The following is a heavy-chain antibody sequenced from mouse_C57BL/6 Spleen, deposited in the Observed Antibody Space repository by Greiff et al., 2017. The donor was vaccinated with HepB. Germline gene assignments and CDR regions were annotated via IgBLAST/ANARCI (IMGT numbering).Heavy chain of an antibody. CDR2: IDPSDSYT. J-gene: IGHJ2*01. V-gene: IGHV1-59*01. Sequence: VQLQQPGAELVRPGTSVKLSCKASGYTFTSYWMHWVKQRPGQGLEWIGVIDPSDSYTNYNQKFKGKATLTVDTSSSTAYMQLSSLTSEDSAVYYCARERDGYYEDFDYWGQGTTLTVSS. D-gene: IGHD2-3*01. CDR1: GYTFTSYW. CDR3: ARERDGYYEDFDY.